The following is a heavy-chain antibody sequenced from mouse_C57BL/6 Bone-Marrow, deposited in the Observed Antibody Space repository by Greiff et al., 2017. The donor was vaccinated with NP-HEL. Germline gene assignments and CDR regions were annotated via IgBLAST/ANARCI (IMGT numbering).Heavy chain of an antibody. CDR1: GYTFTDYY. CDR2: INPYNGGT. J-gene: IGHJ2*01. CDR3: ARWRDYFDY. V-gene: IGHV1-19*01. Sequence: VQLKQSGPVLVKPGASVKMSCKASGYTFTDYYMNWVKQSHGKSLEWIGVINPYNGGTSYNQKFKGKATLTVDKSSSTAYMELNSLTSEDSAVYYCARWRDYFDYWGQGTTLTVSS.